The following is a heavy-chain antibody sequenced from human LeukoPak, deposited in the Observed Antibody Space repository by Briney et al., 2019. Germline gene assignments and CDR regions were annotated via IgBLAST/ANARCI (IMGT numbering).Heavy chain of an antibody. D-gene: IGHD1-1*01. CDR2: INPAGGGT. V-gene: IGHV1-2*02. CDR3: ARDIGYALNDY. Sequence: ASVKVSCKASGYTFTDYYIHWVRQAPGQGLEWLGWINPAGGGTNYAQNFQGRVTMTSDTSISTAYMALSSLRSDDTAVYYCARDIGYALNDYWGQGTLVTVSS. CDR1: GYTFTDYY. J-gene: IGHJ4*02.